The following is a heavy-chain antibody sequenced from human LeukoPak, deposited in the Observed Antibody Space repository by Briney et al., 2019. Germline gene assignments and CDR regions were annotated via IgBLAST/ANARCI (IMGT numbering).Heavy chain of an antibody. V-gene: IGHV4-38-2*02. CDR2: IHHSGST. Sequence: NPSETLSLTCTVSGFSISSGHYWGWIRQPPGKGLEWIGSIHHSGSTYYSQSLKSRVSISVDASKNQISLDLSSVTAADTAVYYCARDEGTAALPHPDYWGLGTLITVAS. CDR3: ARDEGTAALPHPDY. D-gene: IGHD6-13*01. CDR1: GFSISSGHY. J-gene: IGHJ4*02.